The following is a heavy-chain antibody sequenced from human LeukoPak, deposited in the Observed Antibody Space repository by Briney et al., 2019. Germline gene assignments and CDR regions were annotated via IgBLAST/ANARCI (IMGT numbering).Heavy chain of an antibody. CDR1: GYTFTSYY. J-gene: IGHJ5*02. D-gene: IGHD6-13*01. V-gene: IGHV1-46*01. CDR2: INPSGGST. Sequence: ASVKVSCKASGYTFTSYYMHWVRQAPGQGLEWMGIINPSGGSTSYAQKFQGRVTMTRDTSTSTVYMELSSLRSEDTAVYYCARDAFPAAAGPEDWFDPWGQGTLVTVSS. CDR3: ARDAFPAAAGPEDWFDP.